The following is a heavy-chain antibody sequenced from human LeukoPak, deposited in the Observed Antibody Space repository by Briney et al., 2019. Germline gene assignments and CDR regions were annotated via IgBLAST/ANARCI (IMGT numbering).Heavy chain of an antibody. CDR1: GYTFTSYD. Sequence: ASVTVSCKASGYTFTSYDINWVRQATGQGLEWMGWMNPNSGNTGYAQKFQGRVTITRNTSISTAYMELSSLRSDDTAVYYCAREYSRGYYYGSGSYDWFDPWGQGTLVTVSS. CDR2: MNPNSGNT. CDR3: AREYSRGYYYGSGSYDWFDP. V-gene: IGHV1-8*03. D-gene: IGHD3-10*01. J-gene: IGHJ5*02.